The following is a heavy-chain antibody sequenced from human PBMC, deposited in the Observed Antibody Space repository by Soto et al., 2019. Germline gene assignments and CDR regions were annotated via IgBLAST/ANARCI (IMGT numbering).Heavy chain of an antibody. CDR3: ARGELAAAGTFEY. CDR1: GGSISSGDYY. D-gene: IGHD6-13*01. V-gene: IGHV4-30-4*01. CDR2: IYYSGST. J-gene: IGHJ4*02. Sequence: SETLSLTCTVSGGSISSGDYYWSWIRQPPGKGLEWIGYIYYSGSTYYNPSLKSRVTISVDTSKNQFSLKLSSVTAADTAVYYCARGELAAAGTFEYWGQGTLVTVSS.